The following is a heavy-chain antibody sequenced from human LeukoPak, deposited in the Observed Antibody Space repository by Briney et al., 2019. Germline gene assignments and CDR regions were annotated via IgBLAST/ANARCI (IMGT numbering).Heavy chain of an antibody. CDR1: GYTFTSYD. Sequence: ASVKVSCKASGYTFTSYDINWVRQATGQGLEWMGIINPSGGSTSYAQKFQGRVTMTRDTSTSTVYMELSSLRSEDTAVYYCARAKGWSVAATIPNFFWFDPWGQGTLVTVSS. J-gene: IGHJ5*02. CDR2: INPSGGST. CDR3: ARAKGWSVAATIPNFFWFDP. V-gene: IGHV1-46*01. D-gene: IGHD2-15*01.